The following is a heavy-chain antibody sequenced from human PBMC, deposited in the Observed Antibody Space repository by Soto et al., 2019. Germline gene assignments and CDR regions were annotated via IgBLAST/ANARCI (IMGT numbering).Heavy chain of an antibody. Sequence: EVQLLESGGGLVQPGGSLSLSCAASGFTFSSYAMRWVRQAPGKGLEWVSSISGSSDSTYYADSVKGRVTISRDNAKNTLYLKMNSLRAEDPAVYYCARRGSGNYYDYCGQGTLVTGAS. V-gene: IGHV3-23*01. D-gene: IGHD1-26*01. CDR2: ISGSSDST. CDR3: ARRGSGNYYDY. CDR1: GFTFSSYA. J-gene: IGHJ4*02.